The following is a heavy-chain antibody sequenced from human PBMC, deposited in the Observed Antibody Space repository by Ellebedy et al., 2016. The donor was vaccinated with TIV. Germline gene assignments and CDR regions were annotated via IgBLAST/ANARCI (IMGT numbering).Heavy chain of an antibody. V-gene: IGHV3-20*04. CDR1: GIIVSDYF. CDR2: ISWNGVYT. J-gene: IGHJ4*02. D-gene: IGHD3-10*01. Sequence: GESLKISCEASGIIVSDYFMSWVRQAPGKGLEWVSGISWNGVYTTYADSVKGRFTISRDNAKNSLYLQINSLRAEDTAVYYCARGPHWYGEVAYFDYWGQGTLVTVSS. CDR3: ARGPHWYGEVAYFDY.